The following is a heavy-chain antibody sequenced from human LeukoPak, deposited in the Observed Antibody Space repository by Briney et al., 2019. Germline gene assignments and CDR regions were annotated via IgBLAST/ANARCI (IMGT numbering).Heavy chain of an antibody. Sequence: PSETLSLTCTVSGGSISSYYWSWIRQPPGKGLEWIGYIYYSGSTDSNPSLKSRVTISVDTSKNQFSLKLRSVTAADTAVYYCARRGAIYNWFDPWGQGTLVTVSS. J-gene: IGHJ5*02. D-gene: IGHD1-26*01. CDR2: IYYSGST. CDR1: GGSISSYY. V-gene: IGHV4-59*01. CDR3: ARRGAIYNWFDP.